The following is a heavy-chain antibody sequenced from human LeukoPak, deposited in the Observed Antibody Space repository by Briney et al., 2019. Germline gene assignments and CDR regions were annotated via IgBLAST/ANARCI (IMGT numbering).Heavy chain of an antibody. J-gene: IGHJ3*02. CDR1: GYSFTSYW. CDR3: ARQAYYYDSSGYYPTIFDAFDI. Sequence: GESLKISCKGSGYSFTSYWIGWVRQVPGKGLEWMGIIYPGDSDTRYSPSFQGQVTISADKSISTAYLQWSSLKASDTAMYYCARQAYYYDSSGYYPTIFDAFDIWGQGTMVTVSS. CDR2: IYPGDSDT. D-gene: IGHD3-22*01. V-gene: IGHV5-51*01.